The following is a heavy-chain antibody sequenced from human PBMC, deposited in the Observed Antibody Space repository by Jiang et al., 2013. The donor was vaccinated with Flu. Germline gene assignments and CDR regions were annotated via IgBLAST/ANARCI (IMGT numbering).Heavy chain of an antibody. Sequence: PGLVKPAETLSLTCDVFGYSISDAYYWGWLRQPPGKGLEWIGTIHYSGRTYYSPSLKSRVTLSADTSKNRFSLRLNSVTAADTAVYYCARDHYDYGHDAFDIWGRGTKVTVSS. J-gene: IGHJ3*02. CDR2: IHYSGRT. V-gene: IGHV4-38-2*02. D-gene: IGHD5-12*01. CDR1: GYSISDAYY. CDR3: ARDHYDYGHDAFDI.